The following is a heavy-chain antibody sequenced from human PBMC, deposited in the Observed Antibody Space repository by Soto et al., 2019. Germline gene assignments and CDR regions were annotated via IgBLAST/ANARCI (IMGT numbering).Heavy chain of an antibody. D-gene: IGHD5-12*01. CDR2: IWYDGSNK. CDR1: GFTFSNYG. J-gene: IGHJ3*02. CDR3: ARDGGRGYDYDAFDI. Sequence: PGGSLRLSCAASGFTFSNYGMHWVRQAPGKGLEWVAVIWYDGSNKYYADSVKGRFTISRDNSKNTLYLQMNSLRAEDTAVYYCARDGGRGYDYDAFDIWGQGTMVTVSS. V-gene: IGHV3-33*01.